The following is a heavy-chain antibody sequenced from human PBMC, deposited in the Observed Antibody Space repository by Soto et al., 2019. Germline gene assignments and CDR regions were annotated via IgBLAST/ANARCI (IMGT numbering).Heavy chain of an antibody. J-gene: IGHJ4*02. CDR1: GFTFSTYG. CDR3: AKGAVQDLWSGYYPLFDY. D-gene: IGHD3-3*01. V-gene: IGHV3-30*18. CDR2: ISYDGKHK. Sequence: QVQLVESGGGVVQPGRSLRLSCAASGFTFSTYGMHWVRQAPGKGLEWVAVISYDGKHKYYADSLKGRFTISRDNSKNTLYLQMNSLRAEDTAVYYCAKGAVQDLWSGYYPLFDYWGQGTLVTVSS.